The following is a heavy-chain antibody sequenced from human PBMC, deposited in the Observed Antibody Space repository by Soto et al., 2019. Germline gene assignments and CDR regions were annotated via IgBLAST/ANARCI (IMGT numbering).Heavy chain of an antibody. Sequence: ASVKVSCKASGYTFTGYYMHWVRQAPGQGLEWMGWINPNSGGTNYAQKSQGWVTMTRDTSISTAYMELSRLRSDDTAVYYCARAGLTYHYYYYGMDVWGQGTTVTVSS. CDR2: INPNSGGT. D-gene: IGHD2-21*01. V-gene: IGHV1-2*04. CDR1: GYTFTGYY. J-gene: IGHJ6*02. CDR3: ARAGLTYHYYYYGMDV.